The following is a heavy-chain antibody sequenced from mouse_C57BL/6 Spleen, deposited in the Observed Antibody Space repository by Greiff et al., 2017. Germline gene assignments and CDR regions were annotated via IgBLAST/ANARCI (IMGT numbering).Heavy chain of an antibody. CDR2: ISSGGSYT. CDR1: GFTFSSYG. V-gene: IGHV5-6*01. J-gene: IGHJ4*01. CDR3: ARHEDSSMDY. Sequence: EVKLMESGGDLVKPGGSLKLSCAASGFTFSSYGMSWVRQTPDKRLEWVATISSGGSYTYYPDSVKGRFTISRDNAKNTLYLQMSSLKSEDTAMYYCARHEDSSMDYWGQGTSVTVSS.